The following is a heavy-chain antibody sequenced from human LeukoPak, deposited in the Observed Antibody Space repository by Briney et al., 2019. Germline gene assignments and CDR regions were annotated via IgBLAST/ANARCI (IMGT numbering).Heavy chain of an antibody. J-gene: IGHJ3*02. D-gene: IGHD3-3*02. CDR3: ARDRIRHFPLGAFDI. CDR2: IKQDGSEK. V-gene: IGHV3-7*01. Sequence: PGGSLRLSCAASGFTFSSYWMSWVRQASGKGLEWVASIKQDGSEKYYVDSVKGRSTISRDNAKNSLYLQMNSLRAGDTAVYYCARDRIRHFPLGAFDIWAQGTIVTVSS. CDR1: GFTFSSYW.